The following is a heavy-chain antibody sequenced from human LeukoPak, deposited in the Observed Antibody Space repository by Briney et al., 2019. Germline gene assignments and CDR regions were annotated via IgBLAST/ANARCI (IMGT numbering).Heavy chain of an antibody. J-gene: IGHJ4*02. Sequence: SETLSLTCTVSGGSISSYYWSWIRQPPGKGLEWIGYIYYSGSTNYNPSLKSRVTISVDTSKNQFSPKLSSVTAADTAVYYCARADPAVAGFDYWGQGTPVTVSS. CDR1: GGSISSYY. CDR2: IYYSGST. V-gene: IGHV4-59*01. D-gene: IGHD6-19*01. CDR3: ARADPAVAGFDY.